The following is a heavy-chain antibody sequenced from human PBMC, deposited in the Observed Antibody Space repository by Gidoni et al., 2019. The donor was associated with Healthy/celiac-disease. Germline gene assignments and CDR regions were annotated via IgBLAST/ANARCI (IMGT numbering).Heavy chain of an antibody. CDR3: AKRVTGSGWYLYFDL. CDR1: GFTFSSYA. CDR2: ISGSGGST. Sequence: EVQLLESGGGLVPPGGSLRLSCAASGFTFSSYAMSWVRQAPGKGLEWVSAISGSGGSTYYADSVKGRFTISRDNSKNTLYLQMNSLRAEDTAVYYCAKRVTGSGWYLYFDLWGRGTLVTVSS. D-gene: IGHD6-19*01. V-gene: IGHV3-23*01. J-gene: IGHJ2*01.